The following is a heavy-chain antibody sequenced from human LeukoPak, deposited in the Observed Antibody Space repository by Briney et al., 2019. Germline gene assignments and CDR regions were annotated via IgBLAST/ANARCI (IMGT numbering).Heavy chain of an antibody. CDR2: IRYDGSNK. V-gene: IGHV3-30*02. D-gene: IGHD6-13*01. J-gene: IGHJ4*02. CDR1: GFTLSNYD. CDR3: ARDLVGSLAAAGKVGY. Sequence: GGSLRLSCAASGFTLSNYDMHWVRQAPGKGLEWVASIRYDGSNKYYADSVKGRFTISRDNSKSTLYLQMNSLRAEDTAVYYCARDLVGSLAAAGKVGYWGQGTLVTVSS.